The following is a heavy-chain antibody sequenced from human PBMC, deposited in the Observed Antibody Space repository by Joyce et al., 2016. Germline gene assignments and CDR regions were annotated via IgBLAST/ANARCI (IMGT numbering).Heavy chain of an antibody. Sequence: QVQLVESGGGVVQPGRSLRLSCAASGFTFSSSDMHWVRQAPGKGLEWLAVISDNGNIQYYADSVKGRFTISRDNSKNTLYLQMNSLRADDTALYYCASGLGYCSTGSCPSRWGQGTLVTVSS. D-gene: IGHD2-15*01. J-gene: IGHJ4*02. V-gene: IGHV3-30-3*01. CDR1: GFTFSSSD. CDR3: ASGLGYCSTGSCPSR. CDR2: ISDNGNIQ.